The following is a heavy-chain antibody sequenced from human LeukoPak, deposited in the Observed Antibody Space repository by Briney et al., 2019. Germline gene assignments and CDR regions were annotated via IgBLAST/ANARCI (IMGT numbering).Heavy chain of an antibody. CDR2: ISPGGGST. CDR3: ARALSGSYDWFDP. J-gene: IGHJ5*02. Sequence: ASVKVSCKASGYTFTSYYMHWVRQAPGQGLEWMGIISPGGGSTTYAQKFQGRLTMTRDTSTSTVYVELSSLRSEDTAVYYCARALSGSYDWFDPWGQGTLVTVSS. V-gene: IGHV1-46*01. D-gene: IGHD1-26*01. CDR1: GYTFTSYY.